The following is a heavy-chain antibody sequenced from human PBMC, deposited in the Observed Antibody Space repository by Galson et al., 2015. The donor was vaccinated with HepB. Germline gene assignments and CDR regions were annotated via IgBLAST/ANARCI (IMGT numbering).Heavy chain of an antibody. CDR2: IRSKAYGGTT. Sequence: SLRLSCAASGFTFGDYAMSWVRQAPGKGLEWVGFIRSKAYGGTTEYAASVKGRFTISRDDSKSIAYLQMNSLKTEDTAVYYCTGGVDIVVVPAAKLDYWGQGTLVTVSS. V-gene: IGHV3-49*04. CDR3: TGGVDIVVVPAAKLDY. CDR1: GFTFGDYA. J-gene: IGHJ4*02. D-gene: IGHD2-2*01.